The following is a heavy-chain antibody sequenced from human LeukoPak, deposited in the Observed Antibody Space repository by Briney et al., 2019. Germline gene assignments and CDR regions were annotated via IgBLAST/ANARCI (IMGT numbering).Heavy chain of an antibody. J-gene: IGHJ4*02. CDR1: GFTVSSNY. D-gene: IGHD3-22*01. CDR2: IYSGGST. CDR3: ARDLGYYDSSGYYEPVRAFDY. V-gene: IGHV3-66*01. Sequence: GGSLRLSCAASGFTVSSNYMSWVRQAPGKGLEWVSVIYSGGSTYYADSVKGRFTISRDNSKNTLYLQMNSLRAEDTAVYYCARDLGYYDSSGYYEPVRAFDYWGQGTLVTVSS.